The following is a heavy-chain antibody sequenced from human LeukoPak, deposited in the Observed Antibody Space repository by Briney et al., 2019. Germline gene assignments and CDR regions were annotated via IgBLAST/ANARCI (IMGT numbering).Heavy chain of an antibody. CDR3: AKAPMEDSWYIHFDY. CDR2: ITNSGDDT. V-gene: IGHV3-23*01. Sequence: GGSLRLSCAASGFTFSSYAMSWVRQAPGKGLEWVSAITNSGDDTFYTDSVKGRFTISRDNSKNTLYLQINSLRAEDTAIYYCAKAPMEDSWYIHFDYWGQGTLVTVSS. J-gene: IGHJ4*02. D-gene: IGHD6-13*01. CDR1: GFTFSSYA.